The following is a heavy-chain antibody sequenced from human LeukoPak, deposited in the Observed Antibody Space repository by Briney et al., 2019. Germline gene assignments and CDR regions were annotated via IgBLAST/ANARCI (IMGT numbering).Heavy chain of an antibody. V-gene: IGHV3-7*02. CDR3: ARTTYGDY. CDR1: GFTFNHYW. CDR2: MKEDGSEE. J-gene: IGHJ4*02. D-gene: IGHD1-1*01. Sequence: GGSLRLSCAASGFTFNHYWMTWVRQAPRRGLEWVAVMKEDGSEEYYVDSVKGRFTISRDNAKSSLYLQMNSLRAEDTAVYYCARTTYGDYCGQGTLVTVSS.